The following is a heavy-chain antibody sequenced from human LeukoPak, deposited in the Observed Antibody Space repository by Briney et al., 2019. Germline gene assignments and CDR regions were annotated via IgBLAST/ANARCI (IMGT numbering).Heavy chain of an antibody. V-gene: IGHV3-74*01. D-gene: IGHD3-22*01. J-gene: IGHJ4*02. CDR3: ARDSARDSSGYYPGGSDY. CDR1: GFTLSSYW. Sequence: PGGSLRLSCAASGFTLSSYWMHWVRHAPGKGLVWVSRINSDGSSTSYEDSVKGRFNISRDNAKNTLYLQMNTQSAEDTAVYYCARDSARDSSGYYPGGSDYWGQGTLVTVSS. CDR2: INSDGSST.